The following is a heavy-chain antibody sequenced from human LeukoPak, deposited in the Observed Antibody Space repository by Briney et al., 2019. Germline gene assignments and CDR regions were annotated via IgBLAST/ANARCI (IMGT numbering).Heavy chain of an antibody. CDR2: IYTSGST. CDR3: ARDQEAYCSSTSCYEYYYYMDV. D-gene: IGHD2-2*01. CDR1: GGSISSGSYY. Sequence: PSETLSLTCTVSGGSISSGSYYWSWIRQPAGKGLEWIGRIYTSGSTNYNPSLKSRVTISVDMSKNQFSLKLSSVTAADTAVYYCARDQEAYCSSTSCYEYYYYMDVWGKGTTVTISS. J-gene: IGHJ6*03. V-gene: IGHV4-61*02.